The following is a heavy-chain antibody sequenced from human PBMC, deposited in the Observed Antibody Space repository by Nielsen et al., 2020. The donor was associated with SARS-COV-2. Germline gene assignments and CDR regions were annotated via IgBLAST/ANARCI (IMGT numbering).Heavy chain of an antibody. CDR2: ISYDGRHD. V-gene: IGHV3-30*04. CDR3: AKDFMITFGGVIPSYFDY. Sequence: GGSLRLSCTASGFNFKAYAMHWVRQAPGKGLEWVTVISYDGRHDYYADSVKGRFTISRDNSKNTLYLQMNSLRAEDTAVYYCAKDFMITFGGVIPSYFDYWGQGTLVTVSS. CDR1: GFNFKAYA. D-gene: IGHD3-16*02. J-gene: IGHJ4*02.